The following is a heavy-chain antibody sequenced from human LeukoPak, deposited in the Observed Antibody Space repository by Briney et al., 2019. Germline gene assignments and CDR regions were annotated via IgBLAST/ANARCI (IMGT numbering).Heavy chain of an antibody. CDR2: IMPLFGTA. CDR3: ARDVHGDYASGWFDP. J-gene: IGHJ5*02. Sequence: GASVKVSCKTSGGTFNNCAISWVRQAPGQGLEWLGGIMPLFGTAGYAQKFQGRVTITRDESTRTVYLALTSLTSDDTAVYYCARDVHGDYASGWFDPWGQGTLVSVSS. V-gene: IGHV1-69*05. CDR1: GGTFNNCA. D-gene: IGHD4-17*01.